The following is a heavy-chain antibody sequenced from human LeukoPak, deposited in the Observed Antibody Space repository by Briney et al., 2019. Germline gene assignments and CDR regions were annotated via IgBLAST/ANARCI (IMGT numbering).Heavy chain of an antibody. D-gene: IGHD3-10*01. CDR3: ARDHAVVRGVPALYFDY. Sequence: ASVKVSCKASGYTFTSYAIHWVRQAPGQRLEWMGWINAGNGNTKYSQKFQGRVTITRDTSASTAYMELSSLRSEDTAVYYCARDHAVVRGVPALYFDYWGQGTLVTVSS. CDR2: INAGNGNT. CDR1: GYTFTSYA. V-gene: IGHV1-3*01. J-gene: IGHJ4*02.